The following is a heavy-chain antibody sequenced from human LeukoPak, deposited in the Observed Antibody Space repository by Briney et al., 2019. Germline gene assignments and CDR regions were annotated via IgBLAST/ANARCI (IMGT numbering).Heavy chain of an antibody. D-gene: IGHD3-10*01. Sequence: PSETLSLTCTVSGGSISSYYRSWIRQPPGKGLEWIGYIYYSGSTNYNPSLKSRVTISVDTSKNQFSLKLSSVTAADTAVYYCARESSGTRPGYWGQGTLVTVSS. V-gene: IGHV4-59*01. J-gene: IGHJ4*02. CDR3: ARESSGTRPGY. CDR2: IYYSGST. CDR1: GGSISSYY.